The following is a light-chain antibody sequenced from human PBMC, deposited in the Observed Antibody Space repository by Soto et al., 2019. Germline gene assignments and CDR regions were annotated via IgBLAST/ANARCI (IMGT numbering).Light chain of an antibody. CDR1: SSDIGNYNY. CDR3: SSYTSSFTLL. V-gene: IGLV2-14*01. J-gene: IGLJ2*01. Sequence: QSALTQPASVSGSPGQSITISCIGSSSDIGNYNYVSWYQQHPGKAPKVIIYEVSSRPSGVSDRFSGSKSGNTASLTISGLQTEDEAEYFCSSYTSSFTLLFGGGTKLTVL. CDR2: EVS.